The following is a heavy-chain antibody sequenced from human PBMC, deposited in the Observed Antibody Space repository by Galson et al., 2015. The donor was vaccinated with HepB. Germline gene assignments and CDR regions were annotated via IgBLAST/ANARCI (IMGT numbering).Heavy chain of an antibody. Sequence: SVKVSCKVSGYTLTELSMHWVRQAPGQGLEWMGIINPSGGSTSYAQKFQGRVTMTRDTSTSTVYMELSSLRSEDTAVYYCATWRNSGYDNPWGQGTLVTVSS. V-gene: IGHV1-46*01. D-gene: IGHD5-12*01. J-gene: IGHJ5*02. CDR1: GYTLTELS. CDR3: ATWRNSGYDNP. CDR2: INPSGGST.